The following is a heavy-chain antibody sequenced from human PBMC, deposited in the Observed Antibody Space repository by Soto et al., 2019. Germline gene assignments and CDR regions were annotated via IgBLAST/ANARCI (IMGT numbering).Heavy chain of an antibody. CDR1: GFSLTTSGVG. V-gene: IGHV2-5*01. Sequence: QITLKESGPTLVKPTQTHTLTCTFSGFSLTTSGVGVTWIRQPPGKALEWLGLIYWNGIERYSPSLKSRLSLTKDTSKDQVVLTMTDVGPVDTATYYCAHTRVPDTLDYWGPGTRVTVSS. D-gene: IGHD2-2*01. J-gene: IGHJ4*02. CDR3: AHTRVPDTLDY. CDR2: IYWNGIE.